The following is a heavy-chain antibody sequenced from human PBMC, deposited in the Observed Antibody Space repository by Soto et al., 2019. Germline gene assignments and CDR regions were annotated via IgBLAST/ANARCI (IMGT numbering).Heavy chain of an antibody. CDR2: VYYGGST. D-gene: IGHD3-22*01. CDR3: ARLVYDSRLNYLYFDH. J-gene: IGHJ4*02. V-gene: IGHV4-30-4*08. Sequence: SETLSLTCTVSGGSISSADYYWSWIRQHPGKGLEWIGYVYYGGSTYYNPSLKSRVTMSVDASENHFSLKLSSVTAADTGKYYCARLVYDSRLNYLYFDHWGQGTLVTVSS. CDR1: GGSISSADYY.